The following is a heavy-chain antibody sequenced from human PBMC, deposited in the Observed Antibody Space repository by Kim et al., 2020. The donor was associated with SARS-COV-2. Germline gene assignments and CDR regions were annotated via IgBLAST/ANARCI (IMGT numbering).Heavy chain of an antibody. V-gene: IGHV3-21*01. J-gene: IGHJ6*02. Sequence: GGSLRLSCAASGFTFSDYTMSWVRQSPGKGLEWVSSIIRSSRYIDYADSVKGRFTISRDNTENSLYLQMNGLRAEDTAVYYCARVLSRYCSTTSCYGMDVWGQGTTVTVSS. CDR1: GFTFSDYT. CDR3: ARVLSRYCSTTSCYGMDV. D-gene: IGHD2-2*01. CDR2: IIRSSRYI.